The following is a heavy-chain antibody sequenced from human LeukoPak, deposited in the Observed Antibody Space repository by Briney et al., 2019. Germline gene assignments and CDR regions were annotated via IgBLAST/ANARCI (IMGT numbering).Heavy chain of an antibody. Sequence: PSETLSLTCTVSGGSISSYYWSWIRQPPGKGLEWIGYIYYSGSTNYNPSLKSRVTISVDTSKNQFSLKLSSVTAADTAVYYCARDSSRGAFDYWGQGTLVTASS. CDR1: GGSISSYY. J-gene: IGHJ4*02. V-gene: IGHV4-59*01. CDR2: IYYSGST. CDR3: ARDSSRGAFDY.